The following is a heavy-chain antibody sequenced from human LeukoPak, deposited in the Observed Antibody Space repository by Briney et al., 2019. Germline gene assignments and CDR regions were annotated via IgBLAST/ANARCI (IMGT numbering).Heavy chain of an antibody. V-gene: IGHV1-2*06. CDR2: INPNSGGT. D-gene: IGHD4-17*01. CDR3: ARDGTTVTNDHY. J-gene: IGHJ4*02. Sequence: ASVKVSCKASGYTFTGYYMHWVRQAPGQGLEWMGRINPNSGGTNYAQKVQGRVTMTRDTSISTAYMELSRLRSDDTAVYYCARDGTTVTNDHYWGQGTLVTVSS. CDR1: GYTFTGYY.